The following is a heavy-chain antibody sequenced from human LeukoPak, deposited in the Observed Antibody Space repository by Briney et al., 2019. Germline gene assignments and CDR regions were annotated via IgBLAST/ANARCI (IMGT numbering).Heavy chain of an antibody. V-gene: IGHV3-21*01. J-gene: IGHJ4*02. Sequence: GGSLRLSCAASGFTFSSYTMNWVRQAPGKGLEWVSFISSSSSYIYYADSVKGRFTISRDNAKNPLYLQMNSLRAEDTAVYYCARADGGYGQRLDFDDWGQGTLVTVSS. CDR3: ARADGGYGQRLDFDD. CDR1: GFTFSSYT. D-gene: IGHD5-12*01. CDR2: ISSSSSYI.